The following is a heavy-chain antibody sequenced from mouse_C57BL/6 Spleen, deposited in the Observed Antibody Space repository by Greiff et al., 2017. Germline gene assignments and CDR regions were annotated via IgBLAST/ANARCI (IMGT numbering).Heavy chain of an antibody. J-gene: IGHJ2*01. Sequence: EVKLQQSGPELVKPGASVKIPCKASGYTFTDYNMDWVKQSHGKSLEWIGDINPNNGGTIYNQKFKGKATLTVDKSSSTAYMELRSLTSEDTAVYYCARVTTVVAPYFDYWGQGTTLTVSS. D-gene: IGHD1-1*01. V-gene: IGHV1-18*01. CDR2: INPNNGGT. CDR1: GYTFTDYN. CDR3: ARVTTVVAPYFDY.